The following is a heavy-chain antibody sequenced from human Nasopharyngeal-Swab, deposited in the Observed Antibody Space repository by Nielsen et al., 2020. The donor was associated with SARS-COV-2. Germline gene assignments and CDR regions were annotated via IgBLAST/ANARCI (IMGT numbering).Heavy chain of an antibody. CDR3: ARGYYGLDV. Sequence: GWSLRLSCKASGFTFSEHWMTWVRQAPGKGPEWVAHIRETENEMYYVDSMKGRFTISRDNAKNSVYLQVDSLRVEDTAVYYCARGYYGLDVWGQGTTVTVSS. V-gene: IGHV3-7*03. CDR1: GFTFSEHW. CDR2: IRETENEM. J-gene: IGHJ6*02.